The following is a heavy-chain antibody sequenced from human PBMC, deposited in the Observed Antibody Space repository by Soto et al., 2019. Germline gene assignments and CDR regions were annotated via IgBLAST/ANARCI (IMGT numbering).Heavy chain of an antibody. Sequence: QVQLQQWGAGLVKPSETLSLSCAVYGQSFSGHSWAWIRQPPGKGLEWSGEINESGITYYNPSLKSRVTISTDTSKNQFSLKLSSVSAADTAAYFCARGSGIVALPGELEDVNYDYWGQGTLVNVSS. D-gene: IGHD1-1*01. CDR3: ARGSGIVALPGELEDVNYDY. J-gene: IGHJ4*02. CDR1: GQSFSGHS. V-gene: IGHV4-34*01. CDR2: INESGIT.